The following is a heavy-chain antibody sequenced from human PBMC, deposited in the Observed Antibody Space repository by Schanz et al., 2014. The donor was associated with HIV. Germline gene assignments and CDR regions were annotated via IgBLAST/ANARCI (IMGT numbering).Heavy chain of an antibody. CDR3: VKDFTASKGGFDY. CDR2: ITWNNRVT. Sequence: EVQLVESGGALVQPGRSLRLSCAASGFTFDDYAMHWVRQTPERGLEWVSGITWNNRVTGYADSVKGRFTISRDPAKNTLFLHMNNLRGDDTALYYCVKDFTASKGGFDYWGQGTLVIVSS. CDR1: GFTFDDYA. V-gene: IGHV3-9*01. D-gene: IGHD1-26*01. J-gene: IGHJ4*02.